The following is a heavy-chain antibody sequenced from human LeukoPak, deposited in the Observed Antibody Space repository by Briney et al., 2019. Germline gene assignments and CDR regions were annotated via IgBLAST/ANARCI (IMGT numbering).Heavy chain of an antibody. CDR3: ARGPPDYYDSSLFDY. CDR1: GGSISSYY. CDR2: IYTSGST. V-gene: IGHV4-4*07. D-gene: IGHD3-22*01. Sequence: SETLSLTCTVSGGSISSYYWGWVRQPAGKGLEWIGRIYTSGSTNYNPSLKSRVTMSVDTSKNQFSLKLSSVTAADTAVYYCARGPPDYYDSSLFDYWGQGTLVTVSS. J-gene: IGHJ4*02.